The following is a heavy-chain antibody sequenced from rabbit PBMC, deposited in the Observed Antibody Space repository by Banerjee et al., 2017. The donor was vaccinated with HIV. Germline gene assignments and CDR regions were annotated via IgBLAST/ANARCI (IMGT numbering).Heavy chain of an antibody. CDR2: INTSSGNA. J-gene: IGHJ4*01. D-gene: IGHD4-1*01. V-gene: IGHV1S45*01. CDR3: ARDLAGVIGWNFNL. Sequence: QEQLVESGGGLVQPEGSLTLSCKASGFDFSSNAICWVRQAPGKGLEWIACINTSSGNAVYANWAKGRFTISKASWTTVTLQMTSLTAADTASYFCARDLAGVIGWNFNLWGPGTLVTVS. CDR1: GFDFSSNA.